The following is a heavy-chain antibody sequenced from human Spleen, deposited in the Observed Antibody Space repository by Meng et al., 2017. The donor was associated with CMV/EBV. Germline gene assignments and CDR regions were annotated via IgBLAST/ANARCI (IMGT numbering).Heavy chain of an antibody. D-gene: IGHD3-10*01. V-gene: IGHV3-7*01. J-gene: IGHJ4*02. Sequence: GGSLRLSCAASGFTFSNYWMSWVRQAPGKGLEWVANIKVDGIDKYYVDLVKGRFTISRDNAKNSLYLQMNSLRVEDTAVYYCARGTVNYWGQGTLVTVSS. CDR1: GFTFSNYW. CDR2: IKVDGIDK. CDR3: ARGTVNY.